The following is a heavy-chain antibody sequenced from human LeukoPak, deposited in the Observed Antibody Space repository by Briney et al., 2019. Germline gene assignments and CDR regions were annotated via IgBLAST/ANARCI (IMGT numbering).Heavy chain of an antibody. CDR3: VADLPGTNSPYFDY. D-gene: IGHD4/OR15-4a*01. CDR1: GFTFSAAW. J-gene: IGHJ4*02. CDR2: IKSKSNGGTT. V-gene: IGHV3-15*01. Sequence: PGRSLRLSCAASGFTFSAAWMNWVRQAPGKGLEWVGRIKSKSNGGTTKFAAPLRDRFAISRDDSKNTLNLQMDSLRTEDTAVYYCVADLPGTNSPYFDYWGQGTLVTVSS.